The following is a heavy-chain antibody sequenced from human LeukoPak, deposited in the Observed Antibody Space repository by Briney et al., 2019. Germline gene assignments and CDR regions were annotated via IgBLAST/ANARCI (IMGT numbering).Heavy chain of an antibody. Sequence: SQTLSLTCTVSGGSISSGDYYWSWIRQPPGKGLEWIGYIYYSGNTYYNPSLKSRLSISVDTSKNQFSLKLSSVTAADTAVYYCARQKWEQQGRDYYFNGLDVWGPGTTVIVSS. V-gene: IGHV4-30-4*08. CDR2: IYYSGNT. CDR3: ARQKWEQQGRDYYFNGLDV. J-gene: IGHJ6*02. D-gene: IGHD1/OR15-1a*01. CDR1: GGSISSGDYY.